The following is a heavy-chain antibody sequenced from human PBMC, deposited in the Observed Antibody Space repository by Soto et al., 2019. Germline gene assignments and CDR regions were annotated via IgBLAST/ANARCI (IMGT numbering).Heavy chain of an antibody. Sequence: PSETLSLTCTVSGGSVSSSSYYWGWVRQPPGKGLEWIGSVYYSGSTYYNPSLESRVTISVDKSKNQFSLKLSSVTAADTAVYYCRGILTSYYYYMDVWGKGTTVTVSS. J-gene: IGHJ6*03. CDR1: GGSVSSSSYY. CDR2: VYYSGST. V-gene: IGHV4-39*01. CDR3: RGILTSYYYYMDV. D-gene: IGHD3-9*01.